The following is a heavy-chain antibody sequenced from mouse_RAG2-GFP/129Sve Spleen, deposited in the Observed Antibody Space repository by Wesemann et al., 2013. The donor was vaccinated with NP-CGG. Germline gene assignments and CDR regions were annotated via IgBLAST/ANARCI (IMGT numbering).Heavy chain of an antibody. V-gene: IGHV14-3*02. D-gene: IGHD1-1*01. Sequence: WIGRIDPANGNTKYDPKFQGKATITADTSSNTAYLQLSSLTSEDTAVYYCARGYTDYFDYWGAKGHHSHSLL. CDR2: IDPANGNT. CDR3: ARGYTDYFDY. J-gene: IGHJ2*01.